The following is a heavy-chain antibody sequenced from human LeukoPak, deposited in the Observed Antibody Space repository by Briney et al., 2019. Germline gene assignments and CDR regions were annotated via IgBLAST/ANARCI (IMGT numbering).Heavy chain of an antibody. D-gene: IGHD3-10*01. J-gene: IGHJ4*02. Sequence: SETLSLTCTVSGGSISSYEWSWLREHPGKGEEWIGYIYYSRSTNYNPSLKSRVTISVDTSKNQFSLKLSSVTAADTAVYYCARSGLLWFGESPFDYWGQGTLVTVSS. CDR2: IYYSRST. CDR3: ARSGLLWFGESPFDY. V-gene: IGHV4-59*01. CDR1: GGSISSYE.